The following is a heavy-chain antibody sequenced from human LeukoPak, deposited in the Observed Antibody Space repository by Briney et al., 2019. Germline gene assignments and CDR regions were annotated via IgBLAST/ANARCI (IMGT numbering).Heavy chain of an antibody. V-gene: IGHV3-30*02. CDR1: GFTFSSYG. J-gene: IGHJ4*02. CDR3: AKDGRIGYCSSTSCYVGYFDY. D-gene: IGHD2-2*01. CDR2: IRYDGSNK. Sequence: GGSLRLSCAASGFTFSSYGMHWVRQAPGKGLEWVAFIRYDGSNKYYADSVKGRFTISRDDSKNTLYLQMNSLRAEDTAVYYCAKDGRIGYCSSTSCYVGYFDYWGQGTLVTVFS.